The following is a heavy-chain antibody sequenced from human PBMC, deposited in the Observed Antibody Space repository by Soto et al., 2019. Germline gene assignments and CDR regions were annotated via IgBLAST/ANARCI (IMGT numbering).Heavy chain of an antibody. V-gene: IGHV1-69*02. Sequence: QVQLVQSGAEVKKPGSSVKVSCKASGGSFSSYTFSWVRQAPGQGLEWMGRIIPTLHIANYAQKFQGRVTITADESTGTDFMELSSLRSDDTAVYYCVRHKGMATVLDYWGQGTLVTVSS. D-gene: IGHD5-12*01. CDR3: VRHKGMATVLDY. J-gene: IGHJ4*02. CDR2: IIPTLHIA. CDR1: GGSFSSYT.